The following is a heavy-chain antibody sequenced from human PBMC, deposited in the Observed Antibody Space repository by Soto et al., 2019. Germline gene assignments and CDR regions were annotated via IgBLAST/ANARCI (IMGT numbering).Heavy chain of an antibody. D-gene: IGHD5-18*01. Sequence: QVPLVQSGAEVKKPGASVKVSCKASGYTFTSYGISWVRQAPGQGLEWMGWISAYNGNTNYAQKLQGRVTMTTNPYTSTAYRELRSLRSDDTAVYYWARVLGYGLPTSRPPIDCWGQGTLVTVAS. CDR2: ISAYNGNT. V-gene: IGHV1-18*01. J-gene: IGHJ4*02. CDR1: GYTFTSYG. CDR3: ARVLGYGLPTSRPPIDC.